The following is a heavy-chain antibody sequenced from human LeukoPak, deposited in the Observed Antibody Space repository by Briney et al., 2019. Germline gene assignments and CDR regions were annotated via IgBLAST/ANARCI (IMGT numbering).Heavy chain of an antibody. J-gene: IGHJ4*02. D-gene: IGHD4/OR15-4a*01. Sequence: GGSLRLSCAASGFSFSGYGMHWVRQGPGKGLEWVAFIRADGSNKYYADSVKGRFTVSRDNSKKTLYLQMSSPRGGDTAVYHXXXXXXSRCXXXXXXXXXGXGTLVTVSS. CDR1: GFSFSGYG. V-gene: IGHV3-30*02. CDR3: XXXXXSRCXXXXXXXX. CDR2: IRADGSNK.